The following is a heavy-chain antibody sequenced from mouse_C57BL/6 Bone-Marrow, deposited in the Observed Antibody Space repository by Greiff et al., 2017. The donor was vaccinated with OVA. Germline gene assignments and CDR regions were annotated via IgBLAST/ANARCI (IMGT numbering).Heavy chain of an antibody. CDR1: GYTFTDYT. J-gene: IGHJ1*03. V-gene: IGHV1-18*01. CDR2: INPTNGGT. Sequence: EVQLQQSGPELVKPGASVKIPCKASGYTFTDYTMHWVKQSPGKSLEWIGDINPTNGGTIYNQKFKGKATLTVDKSSSTAYMELRSLTAEDTAVYDVARAETGYRWDFEGWGTGTTVTVSS. D-gene: IGHD2-2*01. CDR3: ARAETGYRWDFEG.